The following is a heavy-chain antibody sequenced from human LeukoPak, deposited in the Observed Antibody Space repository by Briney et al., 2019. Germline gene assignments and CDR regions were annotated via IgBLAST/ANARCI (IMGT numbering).Heavy chain of an antibody. CDR3: AREWVAVAGHGFDY. CDR1: GYTFTGYY. Sequence: APVKVSCKASGYTFTGYYMHWVRQAPGQGLEWMGWINPNSGGTNYAQKFQGRVTMTRDTSISTAYMELSRLRSDDTAVYYCAREWVAVAGHGFDYWGQGTLVTVSS. CDR2: INPNSGGT. D-gene: IGHD6-19*01. V-gene: IGHV1-2*02. J-gene: IGHJ4*02.